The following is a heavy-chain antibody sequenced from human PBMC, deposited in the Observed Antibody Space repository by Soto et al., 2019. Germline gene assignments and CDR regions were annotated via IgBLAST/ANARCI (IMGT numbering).Heavy chain of an antibody. V-gene: IGHV4-39*01. CDR2: IYYSGST. CDR3: ARHGYYYYYMDV. CDR1: GGSISSSSYY. J-gene: IGHJ6*03. Sequence: QLQLQESGPGLVKPSETLSLTCTVSGGSISSSSYYWGWIRQPPGKGLEWIGSIYYSGSTYYNPSLKSRVPIAVDTSKNQFSLKLSSVTAADTAVYYCARHGYYYYYMDVWGKGTTVTVSS.